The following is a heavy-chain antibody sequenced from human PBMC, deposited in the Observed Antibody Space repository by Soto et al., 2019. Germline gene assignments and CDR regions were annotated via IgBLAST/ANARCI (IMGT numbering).Heavy chain of an antibody. J-gene: IGHJ4*02. CDR3: AREGPYSGSYYGIDS. CDR1: GYTFTSYA. Sequence: XSVKVSCKASGYTFTSYAMHWVRQAPGQRLEWMGWINAGNGNTKYSQKFQGRVTITRDTSASTAYMELSSLRSEDTAVYYCAREGPYSGSYYGIDSWGQDPLVTVSS. CDR2: INAGNGNT. V-gene: IGHV1-3*01. D-gene: IGHD1-26*01.